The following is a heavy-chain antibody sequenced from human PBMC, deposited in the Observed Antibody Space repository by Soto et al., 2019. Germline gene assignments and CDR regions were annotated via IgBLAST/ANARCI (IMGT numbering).Heavy chain of an antibody. Sequence: QVQLVQSGAEVKKPGSSVKVSCKASGGTFSSYAINWVRQAPGQGLEWMGGIIPIFATADYAQKFQGTVTITADDSTTTAFLELTRLSSDDSALSYCAHCLLGVNYYYVLDVWGQGTTVTVSS. CDR2: IIPIFATA. D-gene: IGHD2-8*01. CDR3: AHCLLGVNYYYVLDV. V-gene: IGHV1-69*12. CDR1: GGTFSSYA. J-gene: IGHJ6*02.